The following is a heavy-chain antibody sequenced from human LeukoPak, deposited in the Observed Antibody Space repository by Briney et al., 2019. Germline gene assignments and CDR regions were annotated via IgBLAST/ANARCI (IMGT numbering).Heavy chain of an antibody. J-gene: IGHJ4*02. CDR1: GFTFSSYA. Sequence: PGGSLRLSCAASGFTFSSYAMHWVRQAPGKGLEWVAVISYDGNNKYYADSVEGRFTISRDNPNNTLYLQMNSLRAEDTAVYYCARSRRRELLGTYFDYWGQGTLVTVSS. D-gene: IGHD1-26*01. CDR3: ARSRRRELLGTYFDY. CDR2: ISYDGNNK. V-gene: IGHV3-30*04.